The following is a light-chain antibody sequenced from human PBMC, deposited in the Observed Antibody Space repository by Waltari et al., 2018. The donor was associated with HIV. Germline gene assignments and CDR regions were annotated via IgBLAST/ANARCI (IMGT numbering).Light chain of an antibody. Sequence: QSALTQPPSASGSPGQSVTISCTGTSSDVGGYNYVSWYQQHPGKAPKLMIYEVSKRPSGVPDRFSGSKSGNTASLTVSGLQAEDEADYYCSSYAGKYTWVF. CDR2: EVS. V-gene: IGLV2-8*01. CDR3: SSYAGKYTWV. CDR1: SSDVGGYNY. J-gene: IGLJ3*02.